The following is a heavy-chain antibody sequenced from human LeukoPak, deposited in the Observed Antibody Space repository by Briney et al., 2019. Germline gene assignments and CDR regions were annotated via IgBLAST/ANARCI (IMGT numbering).Heavy chain of an antibody. D-gene: IGHD6-13*01. J-gene: IGHJ4*02. Sequence: ASVKVSCKASGYTFTGYHIHWVRQAPGQGLEWMGRINPYSGDTNFAQKFQGRVTMTRDTSITTAYMDLSRLTPDHTAVYFCARDQGSLTRSWYTGYWGQGTQVTVSS. CDR1: GYTFTGYH. CDR2: INPYSGDT. V-gene: IGHV1-2*06. CDR3: ARDQGSLTRSWYTGY.